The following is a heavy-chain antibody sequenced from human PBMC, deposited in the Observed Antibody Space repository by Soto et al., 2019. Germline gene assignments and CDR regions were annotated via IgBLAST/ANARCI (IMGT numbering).Heavy chain of an antibody. D-gene: IGHD3-3*01. CDR1: GYTFTGYY. Sequence: ASVKVSCKASGYTFTGYYMHWVRQAPGQGLEWMGWINPNSGGTNYAQKCQGRVTMTRDTSISTAYMELSRLRSDDTAVYYCARDLSAICGVVIRKGMDVWGQGTTVTVSS. CDR3: ARDLSAICGVVIRKGMDV. CDR2: INPNSGGT. J-gene: IGHJ6*02. V-gene: IGHV1-2*02.